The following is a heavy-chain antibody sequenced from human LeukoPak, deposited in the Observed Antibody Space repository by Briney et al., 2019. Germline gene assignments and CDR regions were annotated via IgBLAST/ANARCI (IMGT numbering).Heavy chain of an antibody. CDR3: AKDRVRVGSGLDY. J-gene: IGHJ4*02. D-gene: IGHD2-15*01. Sequence: GGSLRLSCAASGFTFSSYGMHWVRQAPGKGLEWVAFIRYDGSNKYYADSVKGRFTISRDNSKNTLYLQMNSLRAEDTAVYYCAKDRVRVGSGLDYWGQGTLVTVSS. CDR1: GFTFSSYG. CDR2: IRYDGSNK. V-gene: IGHV3-30*02.